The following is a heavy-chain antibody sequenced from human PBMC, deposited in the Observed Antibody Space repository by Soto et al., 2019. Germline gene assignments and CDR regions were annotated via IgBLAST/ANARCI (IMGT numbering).Heavy chain of an antibody. CDR3: AREYDFWSGYRSWWFDP. CDR2: ISAYNGNT. Sequence: ASVKVSCKASGYTFTSYGISWVRQAPGQGLEWMGWISAYNGNTNYAQKLQGRVTMTTDTSTSTAYMELRSLRSDDTAVYYCAREYDFWSGYRSWWFDPWGQGTLVTVSS. J-gene: IGHJ5*02. CDR1: GYTFTSYG. D-gene: IGHD3-3*01. V-gene: IGHV1-18*01.